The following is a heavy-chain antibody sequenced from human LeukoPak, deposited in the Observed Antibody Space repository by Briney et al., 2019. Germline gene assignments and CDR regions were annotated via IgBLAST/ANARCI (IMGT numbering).Heavy chain of an antibody. J-gene: IGHJ3*02. V-gene: IGHV3-23*01. CDR2: ISRNGGSL. CDR1: GFSFDRYA. D-gene: IGHD3-16*01. Sequence: PGGSLRLSCVASGFSFDRYAMSWVRQAPGKGLEWVSGISRNGGSLYYADSVRGRFSISRDNSGNTLYLEVNNLRPEDTATYYCAKDPRGDWIRAFDTRGQGTMVTVPS. CDR3: AKDPRGDWIRAFDT.